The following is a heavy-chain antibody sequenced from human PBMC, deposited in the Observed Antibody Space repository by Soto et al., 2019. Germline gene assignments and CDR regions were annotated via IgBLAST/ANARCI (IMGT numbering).Heavy chain of an antibody. CDR1: GGSISSSNW. CDR3: ARTTMVRGIYGMDV. J-gene: IGHJ6*02. Sequence: QVQLQESGPGLVKPSGTLSLTCAVSGGSISSSNWWSWVRQPPGKGLEWIGEIYHSGSTNYNPSLKCGVPISVDKSKGLFSQELSAVTGANRGVYYCARTTMVRGIYGMDVWGQGTTVTVSS. CDR2: IYHSGST. D-gene: IGHD3-10*01. V-gene: IGHV4-4*02.